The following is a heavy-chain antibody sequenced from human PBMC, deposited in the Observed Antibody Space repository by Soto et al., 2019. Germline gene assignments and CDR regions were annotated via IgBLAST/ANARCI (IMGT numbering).Heavy chain of an antibody. CDR1: GFTFSSYA. CDR3: AKRNLVVRPLFDY. J-gene: IGHJ4*02. CDR2: ISGSGGGI. D-gene: IGHD2-15*01. Sequence: EVQLLESGGGLVQPGGSLRLSCAASGFTFSSYAMSWVRQAPGKGLEWVSTISGSGGGIYYADSVKGRFTISRDNSKNTLDLQMNSLRAEDTAVYYCAKRNLVVRPLFDYWGQGTLVTVSS. V-gene: IGHV3-23*01.